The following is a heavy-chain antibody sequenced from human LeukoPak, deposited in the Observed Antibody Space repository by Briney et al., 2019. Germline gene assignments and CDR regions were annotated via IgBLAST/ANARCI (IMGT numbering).Heavy chain of an antibody. V-gene: IGHV3-23*01. J-gene: IGHJ1*01. CDR1: GFTFSSYA. CDR3: AKDSSGWRPEYFQH. CDR2: ISGSGGST. D-gene: IGHD6-19*01. Sequence: GGSLRLSCAASGFTFSSYAMGWVRQAPGKGLEWVSAISGSGGSTYYADSVKGRFTISRDNSKNTLYLQMNSLRAEDTAVYYCAKDSSGWRPEYFQHWGQGTLVTVSP.